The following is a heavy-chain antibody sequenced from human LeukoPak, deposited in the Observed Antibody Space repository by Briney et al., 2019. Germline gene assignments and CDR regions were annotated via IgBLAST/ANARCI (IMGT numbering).Heavy chain of an antibody. D-gene: IGHD6-13*01. Sequence: SETLSLTCAVYGGSFSGYYWSWVRQPPGKGLEWIGEINHSGSTNYNPSLKSRVTISVDTSKNQFSLKLSSVTAADTAVYYCARGYSSSWYNWFDPWGQGTLVTVSS. CDR3: ARGYSSSWYNWFDP. CDR1: GGSFSGYY. V-gene: IGHV4-34*01. CDR2: INHSGST. J-gene: IGHJ5*02.